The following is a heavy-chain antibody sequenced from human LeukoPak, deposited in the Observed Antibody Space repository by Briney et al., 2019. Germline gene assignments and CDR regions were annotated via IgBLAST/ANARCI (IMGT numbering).Heavy chain of an antibody. CDR2: IYYSGST. CDR1: GGSISSSSYY. D-gene: IGHD2-21*02. V-gene: IGHV4-39*07. Sequence: SETLSLTCTVSGGSISSSSYYWGWIRQPPGKGLEWIGSIYYSGSTYYNPSLKSRVTISVDTSKNQFSLKLSSVTAADTAVYYCARDLGCGGDCYIPGNWFDPWGQGTLVTVSS. CDR3: ARDLGCGGDCYIPGNWFDP. J-gene: IGHJ5*02.